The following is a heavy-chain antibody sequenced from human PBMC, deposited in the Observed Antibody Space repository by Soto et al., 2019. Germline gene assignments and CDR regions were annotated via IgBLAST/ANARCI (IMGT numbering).Heavy chain of an antibody. V-gene: IGHV3-9*01. CDR2: MRWNSGSI. CDR1: GFTFDDYA. J-gene: IGHJ3*02. CDR3: AKEIGRTLSSIAAPGLAFDI. D-gene: IGHD6-6*01. Sequence: EVQLVESGGGLVQPGRSLRLSCAASGFTFDDYAMHWVRQAPGKGLEWVSGMRWNSGSIGYADCVKGRFTISRYNAKNSLYLQMNSLRAEDTALYYCAKEIGRTLSSIAAPGLAFDIWGKGRMVTVSS.